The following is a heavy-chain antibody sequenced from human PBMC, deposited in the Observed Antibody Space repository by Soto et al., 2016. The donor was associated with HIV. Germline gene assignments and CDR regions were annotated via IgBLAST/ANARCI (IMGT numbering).Heavy chain of an antibody. CDR3: ARGGEYYDILTGY. CDR2: INSDGSRT. CDR1: GFTFSSYW. Sequence: EVQLVESGGGLVQPGGSLRLSCAASGFTFSSYWMHWVRQAPGKGLVXVSRINSDGSRTSYADSVKGRFTISRDNAKNTLYLQMNSLRAEDTAVYYCARGGEYYDILTGYWGQGTLVTVSS. D-gene: IGHD3-9*01. V-gene: IGHV3-74*01. J-gene: IGHJ4*02.